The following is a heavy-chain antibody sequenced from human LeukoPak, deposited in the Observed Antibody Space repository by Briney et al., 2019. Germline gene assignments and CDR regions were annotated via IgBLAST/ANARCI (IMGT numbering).Heavy chain of an antibody. CDR1: GGSVSSSTYY. D-gene: IGHD3-10*01. CDR3: ARGYGSSDYYFDY. V-gene: IGHV4-39*07. Sequence: LETLCLTCTVSGGSVSSSTYYWGWIRQPPGKGLGWIGGIYYSGTTFYNPSLKSRVTISFDTSKNQFSLRLTSVTAADTAVYYWARGYGSSDYYFDYWGQGTLVTVSS. J-gene: IGHJ4*02. CDR2: IYYSGTT.